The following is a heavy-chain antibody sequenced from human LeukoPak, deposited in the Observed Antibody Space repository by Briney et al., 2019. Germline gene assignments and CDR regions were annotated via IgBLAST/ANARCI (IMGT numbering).Heavy chain of an antibody. Sequence: GGSLRLSCAASGFTFSSYAMQWVRQAPGQGQEWVAVISYVGSNKYYAESVNGRITISRDNSKNTLYLQMSSLRVEDTAVYYCARGRALGGPHDYWGQGALVTVSS. CDR2: ISYVGSNK. CDR1: GFTFSSYA. J-gene: IGHJ4*02. D-gene: IGHD3-16*01. V-gene: IGHV3-30*04. CDR3: ARGRALGGPHDY.